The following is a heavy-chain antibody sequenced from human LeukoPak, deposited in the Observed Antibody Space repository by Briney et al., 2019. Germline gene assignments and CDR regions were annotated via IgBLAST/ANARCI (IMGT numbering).Heavy chain of an antibody. J-gene: IGHJ3*02. CDR3: ARGGLISLANTPLGAFDI. Sequence: PSETLSLTCTVSGGSISSTNYYWGWVRQPPGKGLEWIGSIYYRGSTYYNPSLKSRVTISVDTSKNQFSLQLNSVTPEDTAVYYCARGGLISLANTPLGAFDIWGQGTMVSVSS. V-gene: IGHV4-39*01. CDR2: IYYRGST. D-gene: IGHD3/OR15-3a*01. CDR1: GGSISSTNYY.